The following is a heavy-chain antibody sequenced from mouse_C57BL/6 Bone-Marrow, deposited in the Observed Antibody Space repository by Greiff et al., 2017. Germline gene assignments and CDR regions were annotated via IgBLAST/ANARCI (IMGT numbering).Heavy chain of an antibody. V-gene: IGHV1-64*01. Sequence: VQLQQPGAELVKPGASVTLSCKASGYTFTSYWMHWVKQRPGQGLEWIGMIHPNSGSTNYNEKFKSKATLTVDKSSSTAYMQLSSLTSEDSAVYYGAREDGYYWYFDVWGTGTTVTVSS. CDR1: GYTFTSYW. CDR2: IHPNSGST. D-gene: IGHD2-3*01. J-gene: IGHJ1*03. CDR3: AREDGYYWYFDV.